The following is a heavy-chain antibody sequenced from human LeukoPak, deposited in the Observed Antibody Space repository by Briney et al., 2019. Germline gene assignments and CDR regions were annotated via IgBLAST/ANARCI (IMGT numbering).Heavy chain of an antibody. D-gene: IGHD1-26*01. J-gene: IGHJ4*02. CDR3: ARGSIVGTRFDY. V-gene: IGHV4-59*01. CDR1: GGSISSDF. CDR2: MSYIGST. Sequence: SETLSLTCTVSGGSISSDFWSWIRQPPGKGLEWIGYMSYIGSTSYNPSLKSRVTISADTSKNQFSLKLSSVTAADTAFYYCARGSIVGTRFDYWGQGTLVPVSS.